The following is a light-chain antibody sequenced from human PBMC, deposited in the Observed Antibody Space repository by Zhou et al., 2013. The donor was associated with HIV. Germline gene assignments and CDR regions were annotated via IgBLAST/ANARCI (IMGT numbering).Light chain of an antibody. CDR1: QDISNY. Sequence: DIQMTQSPSSLSASVGDRVTITCHASQDISNYLNWYQQKPGKAPKLLIYDASNLETGVPSRFSGSGSGTDFSFTISSLQPEDIATYYCQQYEDFPLTFGGGTKVEIK. CDR2: DAS. CDR3: QQYEDFPLT. V-gene: IGKV1-33*01. J-gene: IGKJ4*01.